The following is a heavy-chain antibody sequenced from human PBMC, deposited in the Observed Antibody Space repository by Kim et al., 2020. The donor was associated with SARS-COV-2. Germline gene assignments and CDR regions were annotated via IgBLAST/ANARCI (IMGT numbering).Heavy chain of an antibody. CDR2: IYYSGST. CDR3: ARILRIYSYGYRGGFDY. V-gene: IGHV4-39*01. Sequence: SETLSLTCTVSGGSISSSSYYWGWIRQPPGKGLEWIGSIYYSGSTYYNPSLKSRVTISVDTSKNQFSLKLSSVTAADTAVYYCARILRIYSYGYRGGFDYWGQGTLVTVSS. D-gene: IGHD5-18*01. J-gene: IGHJ4*02. CDR1: GGSISSSSYY.